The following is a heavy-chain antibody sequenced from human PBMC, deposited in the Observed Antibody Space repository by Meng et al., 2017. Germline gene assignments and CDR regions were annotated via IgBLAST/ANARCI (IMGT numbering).Heavy chain of an antibody. CDR1: GVSVSSGIFY. J-gene: IGHJ4*02. V-gene: IGHV4-61*01. CDR2: IYYSGST. Sequence: HAPPQGSGAEPVMPSETLAPTFTVSGVSVSSGIFYRSWIRQPPGKGLEWIGYIYYSGSTNYNPSLKSRVTISVDTSKNQFSLKLSSVTAADTAVYYCARDCSGGSCYSIGVWGQGTLVTVSS. D-gene: IGHD2-15*01. CDR3: ARDCSGGSCYSIGV.